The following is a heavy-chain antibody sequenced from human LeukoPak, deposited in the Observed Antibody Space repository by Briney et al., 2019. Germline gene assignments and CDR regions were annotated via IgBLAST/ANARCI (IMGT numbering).Heavy chain of an antibody. CDR2: IKQDGSEK. Sequence: QPGGSLRLSCAASGFTFSSNAMSWVRQAPGKGLEWVANIKQDGSEKYYVDSVEGRFTISRDNAKNSLYLQMNSLRAEDTAVYYCARAPYCIGGSCRFDYWGQGTLVTVSS. V-gene: IGHV3-7*03. J-gene: IGHJ4*02. D-gene: IGHD2-15*01. CDR3: ARAPYCIGGSCRFDY. CDR1: GFTFSSNA.